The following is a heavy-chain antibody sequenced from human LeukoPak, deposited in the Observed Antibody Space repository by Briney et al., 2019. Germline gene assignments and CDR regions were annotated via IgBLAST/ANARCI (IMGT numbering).Heavy chain of an antibody. Sequence: GASVKVSCKASGYTFTAYYTHWVRQAPGQGLEWMGWINPNTGDTNSAERFQGRVTMTRDSSISTAYLELSRLTSDDTAVYYCARDMWQQFDWFDPWGQGTLVTVSS. D-gene: IGHD6-13*01. CDR2: INPNTGDT. CDR3: ARDMWQQFDWFDP. CDR1: GYTFTAYY. J-gene: IGHJ5*02. V-gene: IGHV1-2*02.